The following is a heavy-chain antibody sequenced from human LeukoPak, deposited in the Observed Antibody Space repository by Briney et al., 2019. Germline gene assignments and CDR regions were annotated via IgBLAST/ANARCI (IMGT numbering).Heavy chain of an antibody. CDR3: PTLRVVASSGWFDP. Sequence: SETLSLTCTVSGGSISSYHWSWLRQPPGKGLEWIGYVIYSGRTNYNPSLKSRVIISVDKSKNQFSLKVNSVTAADTAVYYCPTLRVVASSGWFDPWGQGTLVTVSS. D-gene: IGHD2-2*01. CDR2: VIYSGRT. J-gene: IGHJ5*02. V-gene: IGHV4-59*08. CDR1: GGSISSYH.